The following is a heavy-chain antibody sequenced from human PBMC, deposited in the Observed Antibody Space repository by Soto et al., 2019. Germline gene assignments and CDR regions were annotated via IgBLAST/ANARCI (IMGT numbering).Heavy chain of an antibody. CDR1: GGTFNSYD. Sequence: ASVKVSCKASGGTFNSYDINWVRQAPGQGLEWMGGIIPIVETPKYAQKFQGRVTITADESTNTVYMELSSLRSEDTAMYYCARLSRPNYYDSSGYAFDYWGQGTLVTVSS. V-gene: IGHV1-69*13. D-gene: IGHD3-22*01. CDR2: IIPIVETP. J-gene: IGHJ4*02. CDR3: ARLSRPNYYDSSGYAFDY.